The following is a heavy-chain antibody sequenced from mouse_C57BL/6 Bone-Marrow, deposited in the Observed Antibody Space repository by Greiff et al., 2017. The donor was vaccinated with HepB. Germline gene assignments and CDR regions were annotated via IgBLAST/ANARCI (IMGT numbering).Heavy chain of an antibody. CDR2: IRNKANNHAT. Sequence: EVKVVESGGGLVQPGGSMKLSCAASGFTFSDAWMDWVRQSPEKGLEWVAEIRNKANNHATYYAESVKGRFTISRDDSKSSVYLQMNSLRAEDTGIYYCTRTGTDYFDYWGQGTTLTVSS. D-gene: IGHD4-1*01. CDR1: GFTFSDAW. CDR3: TRTGTDYFDY. J-gene: IGHJ2*01. V-gene: IGHV6-6*01.